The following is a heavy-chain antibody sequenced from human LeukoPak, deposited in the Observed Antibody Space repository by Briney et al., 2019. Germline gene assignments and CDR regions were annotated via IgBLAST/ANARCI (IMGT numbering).Heavy chain of an antibody. CDR2: INHSGST. V-gene: IGHV4-34*01. CDR3: ARVVLRYCSSTSCYRAGRFDY. CDR1: GGSFSGYY. D-gene: IGHD2-2*01. Sequence: SETLSLTCAVYGGSFSGYYWSWIRQPPGKGLEWIGEINHSGSTNYNPSLKSRVTISVDTSKNQFSLKLSSVTAADTAAYYCARVVLRYCSSTSCYRAGRFDYWGQGTLVTVSS. J-gene: IGHJ4*02.